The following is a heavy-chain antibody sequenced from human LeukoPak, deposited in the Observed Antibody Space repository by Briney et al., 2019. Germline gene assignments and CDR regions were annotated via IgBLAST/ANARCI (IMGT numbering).Heavy chain of an antibody. J-gene: IGHJ6*04. CDR2: INHSGST. CDR3: ARGWVTTTSYYYYGMDV. Sequence: SETLSLTCAVYGGSFSGYYWGWIRQPPGKGLEWIGEINHSGSTNYNPSLKSRVTISVDTSKNQFSLKLSSVTAADTAVYYCARGWVTTTSYYYYGMDVWGRGTTVTVSS. D-gene: IGHD2-21*02. V-gene: IGHV4-34*01. CDR1: GGSFSGYY.